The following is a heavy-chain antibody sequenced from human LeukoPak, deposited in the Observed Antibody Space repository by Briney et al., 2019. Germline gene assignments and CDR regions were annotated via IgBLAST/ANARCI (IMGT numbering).Heavy chain of an antibody. CDR3: ARVPYGGNSGLAFDY. CDR2: ISAYNGNT. Sequence: ASVKVSCKASGYTXTSYGISGVRQAPGQGLEWMGWISAYNGNTNYAQKLQGRVTMTTDTSTSTAYMELRSLRSDDTAVYYCARVPYGGNSGLAFDYWGQGTLVTVSS. D-gene: IGHD4-23*01. V-gene: IGHV1-18*01. CDR1: GYTXTSYG. J-gene: IGHJ4*02.